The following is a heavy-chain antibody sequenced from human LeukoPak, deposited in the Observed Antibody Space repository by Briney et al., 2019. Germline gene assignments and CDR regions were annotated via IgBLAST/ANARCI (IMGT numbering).Heavy chain of an antibody. D-gene: IGHD3-10*01. V-gene: IGHV3-33*06. Sequence: PGGSLRLSCAASGFTFSNYGMHWVRQAPGKGLEWVAVIWYDGSNKYYADSVKGRFTISRDNSKNTLYLQMNSLRAEDTAVYYCAKSTMVRGTLYDYWGQGTLVTVSS. CDR2: IWYDGSNK. CDR1: GFTFSNYG. J-gene: IGHJ4*02. CDR3: AKSTMVRGTLYDY.